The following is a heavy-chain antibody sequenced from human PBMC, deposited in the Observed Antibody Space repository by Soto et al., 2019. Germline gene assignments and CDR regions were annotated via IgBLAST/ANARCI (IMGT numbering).Heavy chain of an antibody. V-gene: IGHV4-34*02. Sequence: QVQLQLWGAGLLKPSETLSLTCAVYGGSFSGYYWSWIRQPPGKGLEWIGEINHNGSTNYNPSLKPRVTIPVDTSKNQFSLKLSAVTAADTAVYYCARGGGVVIGYWGQGTLVTVSS. CDR3: ARGGGVVIGY. CDR2: INHNGST. D-gene: IGHD2-15*01. CDR1: GGSFSGYY. J-gene: IGHJ4*02.